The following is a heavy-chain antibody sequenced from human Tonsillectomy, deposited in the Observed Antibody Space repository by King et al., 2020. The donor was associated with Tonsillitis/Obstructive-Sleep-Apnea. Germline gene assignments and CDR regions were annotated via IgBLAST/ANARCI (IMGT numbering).Heavy chain of an antibody. J-gene: IGHJ4*02. CDR2: INHSGST. Sequence: VQLQQWGAGLLKPSETLSLTCAVYGGSFSGYYWSWIRKPPGKGLEWIGEINHSGSTNYNPSLKSRVTISVDTSKNQFSLKLSSVTAAATAVYYCARGGYCSSTSCYGHDYLGQGTLVTVSS. D-gene: IGHD2-2*01. CDR1: GGSFSGYY. CDR3: ARGGYCSSTSCYGHDY. V-gene: IGHV4-34*01.